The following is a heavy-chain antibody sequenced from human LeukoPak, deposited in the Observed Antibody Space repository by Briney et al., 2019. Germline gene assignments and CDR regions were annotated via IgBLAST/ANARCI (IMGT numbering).Heavy chain of an antibody. CDR2: IYDRGPA. D-gene: IGHD3-10*01. J-gene: IGHJ5*02. V-gene: IGHV4-30-2*01. CDR3: ARSRQASGLFSS. Sequence: PSQTLSLTCTVSGYAIISGGFSWNWIRQPPGKGLEWIGCIYDRGPAHYNPSLKSRFTISVDRPKNQFFLNVTSLTAADTAVYYCARSRQASGLFSSWGQGTLVVVSS. CDR1: GYAIISGGFS.